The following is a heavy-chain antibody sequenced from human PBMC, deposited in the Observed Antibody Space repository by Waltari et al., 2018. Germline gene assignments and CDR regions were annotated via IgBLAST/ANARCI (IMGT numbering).Heavy chain of an antibody. CDR2: ISASGGST. V-gene: IGHV3-23*01. J-gene: IGHJ4*02. D-gene: IGHD3-3*01. CDR3: AKAHDFWSGYYFDF. CDR1: GFTFSNYA. Sequence: EVQLLESGGALVQPGGSLRLSCVASGFTFSNYAMSWVRQAPGRGLGWVAGISASGGSTDYADSVKGRFTISRDNSKNTLYLQMNSLRADDTAVYYCAKAHDFWSGYYFDFWGQGTLVTVSS.